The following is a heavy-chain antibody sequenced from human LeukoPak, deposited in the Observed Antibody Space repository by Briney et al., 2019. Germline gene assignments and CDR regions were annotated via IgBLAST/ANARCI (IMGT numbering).Heavy chain of an antibody. CDR1: GYTFTSYG. D-gene: IGHD5-12*01. CDR2: ISGYNDNT. CDR3: ARSYDSPENDYYYMDV. V-gene: IGHV1-18*01. J-gene: IGHJ6*03. Sequence: ASVKVSCKASGYTFTSYGIGWVRQAPGQGLEWMGWISGYNDNTNYAQKLQGRVTMTTDTSTSTAYMELRSLRSDDTAVYYCARSYDSPENDYYYMDVWGKGTTVTVSS.